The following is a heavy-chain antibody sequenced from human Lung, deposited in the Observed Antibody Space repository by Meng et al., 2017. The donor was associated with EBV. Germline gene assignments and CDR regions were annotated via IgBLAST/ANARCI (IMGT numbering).Heavy chain of an antibody. D-gene: IGHD1-7*01. J-gene: IGHJ5*02. Sequence: EVQLVESGGGRGMPGEPLRLSCAASGFIFSNYNMNWVRQAPGKGLEWVSSISSGNSYIYYADSVKGRFSISRDNAKNSLSLQMNSLRAEDTAVYYCARLSGTGWFDPWGQGTLVTVSS. CDR3: ARLSGTGWFDP. CDR2: ISSGNSYI. V-gene: IGHV3-21*02. CDR1: GFIFSNYN.